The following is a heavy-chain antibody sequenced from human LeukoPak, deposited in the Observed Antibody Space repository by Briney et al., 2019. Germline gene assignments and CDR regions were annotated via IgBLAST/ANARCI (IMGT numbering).Heavy chain of an antibody. CDR1: GGSFSGYY. J-gene: IGHJ4*02. V-gene: IGHV4-34*01. Sequence: PSETLSLTCAVYGGSFSGYYWSWSRQPPGKGLEWIGEINHSGSTNYNPSLKSRVTISVDTSKNQFSLKLSSVTAADTAVYYCATRGGLSRWGQGTLVTVSS. CDR3: ATRGGLSR. CDR2: INHSGST. D-gene: IGHD3-16*01.